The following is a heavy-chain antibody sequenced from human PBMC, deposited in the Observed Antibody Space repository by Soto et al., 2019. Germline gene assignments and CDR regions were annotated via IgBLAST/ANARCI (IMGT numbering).Heavy chain of an antibody. CDR1: GYTLTELS. V-gene: IGHV1-24*01. Sequence: ASVKVSCKVSGYTLTELSMHWVRQAPGKGLEWMGGFDPEDGETIYAQKFQGRVTMTEDTSTDTAYMELSSLRSEDTAVYYCATKVRWYVGYYYYGIDVWGQGTKVTVSS. J-gene: IGHJ6*02. CDR3: ATKVRWYVGYYYYGIDV. D-gene: IGHD6-13*01. CDR2: FDPEDGET.